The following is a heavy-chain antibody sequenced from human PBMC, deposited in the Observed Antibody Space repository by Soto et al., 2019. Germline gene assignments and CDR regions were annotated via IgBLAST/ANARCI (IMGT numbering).Heavy chain of an antibody. Sequence: GGSLRLSCAASGFTFSSYAMSWVRQAPGKGLEWVSAISGSGGSTYYADSVKGRFTISRDNSKNTLYLQMNSLRAEDTAVYYCAKDTSRPGSRSINEYGYIFYYWGQGTLVTVSS. CDR3: AKDTSRPGSRSINEYGYIFYY. CDR2: ISGSGGST. D-gene: IGHD6-13*01. V-gene: IGHV3-23*01. CDR1: GFTFSSYA. J-gene: IGHJ4*02.